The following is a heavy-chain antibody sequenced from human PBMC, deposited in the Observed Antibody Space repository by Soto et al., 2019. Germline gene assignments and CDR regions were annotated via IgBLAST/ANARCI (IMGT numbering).Heavy chain of an antibody. J-gene: IGHJ4*02. CDR3: ARGYGSNFDY. Sequence: QVQLQQWGAGLLKPSETLSLTCAVYGGSFSGYYWSWIRQPPGKGLEWIGEINHSGSTNYNPSLKSRGTISVDTSKNQFSLKLSSVTAADTAVYYCARGYGSNFDYWGQGTLVTVSS. D-gene: IGHD6-13*01. CDR2: INHSGST. V-gene: IGHV4-34*01. CDR1: GGSFSGYY.